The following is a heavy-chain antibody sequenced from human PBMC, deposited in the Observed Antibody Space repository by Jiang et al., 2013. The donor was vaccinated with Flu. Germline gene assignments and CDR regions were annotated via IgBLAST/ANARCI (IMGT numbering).Heavy chain of an antibody. Sequence: SQTLSLTCAISGDSVSGNSAAWNWIRQSPSGGLEWLGRTYYRSKWYNDYAVSVKSRITINPDTSKNQFSLQLNSVTPEDTAVYYCARGAVVMKSVGWYFDLWGRGTLVTVSS. CDR3: ARGAVVMKSVGWYFDL. V-gene: IGHV6-1*01. CDR2: TYYRSKWYN. J-gene: IGHJ2*01. D-gene: IGHD4-23*01. CDR1: GDSVSGNSAA.